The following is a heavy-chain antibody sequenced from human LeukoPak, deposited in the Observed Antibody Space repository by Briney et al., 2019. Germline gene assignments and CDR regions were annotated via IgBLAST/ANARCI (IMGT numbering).Heavy chain of an antibody. Sequence: LVKVSCKASGGTFSSYAISWVRQAPGQGLEWMGGIIPIFGTANYAQKFQGRVTITADESTSTAYMELSSLRSEDTAVYYCARTLPIVVVPAGSAFDIWGQGTMVTVSS. CDR2: IIPIFGTA. V-gene: IGHV1-69*01. CDR1: GGTFSSYA. J-gene: IGHJ3*02. CDR3: ARTLPIVVVPAGSAFDI. D-gene: IGHD2-2*01.